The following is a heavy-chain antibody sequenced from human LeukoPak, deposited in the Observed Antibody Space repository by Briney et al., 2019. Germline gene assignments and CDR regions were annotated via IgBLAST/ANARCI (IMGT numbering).Heavy chain of an antibody. Sequence: SETLSLTCTVSGGSISSYYWSWIRQPPGKGLEWIGYICYSGSTNYNPSLKSRVTISVDTSKNQFSLKLSSVTAADTAVYYCARQISSSPGYYFDYWGQGTLVTVSS. J-gene: IGHJ4*02. CDR1: GGSISSYY. V-gene: IGHV4-59*08. D-gene: IGHD6-6*01. CDR2: ICYSGST. CDR3: ARQISSSPGYYFDY.